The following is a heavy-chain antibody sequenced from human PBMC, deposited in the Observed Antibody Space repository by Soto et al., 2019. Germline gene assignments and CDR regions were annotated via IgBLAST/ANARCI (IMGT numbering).Heavy chain of an antibody. CDR3: ARDYGDYFDY. V-gene: IGHV4-59*01. D-gene: IGHD4-17*01. Sequence: PSETLSLTCTVSGGSISSYYWSWIRQPPGKGLEWIGYIFYSGSTNYNPSLKSRVTISVDTSKNQFSLKLSSVTAADTAVYYCARDYGDYFDYWGQGTLVTVSS. CDR2: IFYSGST. CDR1: GGSISSYY. J-gene: IGHJ4*02.